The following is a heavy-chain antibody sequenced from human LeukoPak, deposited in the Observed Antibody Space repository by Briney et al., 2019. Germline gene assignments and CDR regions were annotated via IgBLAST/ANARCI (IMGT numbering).Heavy chain of an antibody. J-gene: IGHJ3*02. D-gene: IGHD3-22*01. CDR3: AKDLDYYDSSGYYYGHAFDI. V-gene: IGHV3-23*01. Sequence: PGGSLRLSCAASGFAFSNYPMSWVRQAPGKGLEWVSGISAGGGSTYYADSVKGRFTISRDNSKNTLYLQMNSLGAEDTAVYYCAKDLDYYDSSGYYYGHAFDIWGQGTMVTVSS. CDR2: ISAGGGST. CDR1: GFAFSNYP.